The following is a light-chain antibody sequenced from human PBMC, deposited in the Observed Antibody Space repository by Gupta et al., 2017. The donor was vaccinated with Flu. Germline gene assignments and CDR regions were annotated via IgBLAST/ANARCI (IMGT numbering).Light chain of an antibody. J-gene: IGKJ1*01. V-gene: IGKV3-15*01. CDR3: QQDYDLWT. Sequence: VMTQSPASLSVSPGESATLSCRASQGISTNLAWFQQRPGQPPRLLIFGASTRATAVPARFSASGSGTEFTPTSSSLQSEDSAVYYWQQDYDLWTFGQGTKVEVK. CDR2: GAS. CDR1: QGISTN.